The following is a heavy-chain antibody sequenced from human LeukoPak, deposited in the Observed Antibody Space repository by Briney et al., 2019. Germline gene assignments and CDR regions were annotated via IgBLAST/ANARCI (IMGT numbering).Heavy chain of an antibody. CDR1: GGSISSSSYY. CDR2: IYYSGST. CDR3: ARPHYDFWSGYYKGGDAFDI. V-gene: IGHV4-39*01. D-gene: IGHD3-3*01. Sequence: SETLPLTCTVSGGSISSSSYYWGWIRQPPGKGLEWIGSIYYSGSTYYNPSLKSRVTISVDTSKNQFSLKLSSVTAADTAVYYCARPHYDFWSGYYKGGDAFDIWGQGTMVTVSS. J-gene: IGHJ3*02.